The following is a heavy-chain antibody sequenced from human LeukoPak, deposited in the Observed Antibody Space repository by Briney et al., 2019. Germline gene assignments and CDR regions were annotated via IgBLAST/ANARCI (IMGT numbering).Heavy chain of an antibody. CDR2: IYYSGST. J-gene: IGHJ4*02. CDR3: ARGFLDY. Sequence: PSETLSLTCNVSGVSISTFYWTWIRQPPGRELEWIGYIYYSGSTNYNPSLKSRVTISVDTSKNQFSLKLSSVTAADTAVYYCARGFLDYWGQGTLVTVSS. V-gene: IGHV4-59*01. CDR1: GVSISTFY.